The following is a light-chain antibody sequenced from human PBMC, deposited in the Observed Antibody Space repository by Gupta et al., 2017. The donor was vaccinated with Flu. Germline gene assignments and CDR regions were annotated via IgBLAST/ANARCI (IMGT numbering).Light chain of an antibody. Sequence: DTQLTQSPSTLSASVGDRVTITCRASQTIDSWLAWYQKKPGRAPKSLIYKASSLETGVPSRFSGSGSGTEFSLTISSLQPDDFATYYCQQYRSSPWTFGQGTKVEIK. CDR3: QQYRSSPWT. CDR2: KAS. J-gene: IGKJ1*01. CDR1: QTIDSW. V-gene: IGKV1-5*03.